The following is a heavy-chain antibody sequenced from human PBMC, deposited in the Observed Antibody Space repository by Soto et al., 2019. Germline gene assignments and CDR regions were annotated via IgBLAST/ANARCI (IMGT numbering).Heavy chain of an antibody. CDR1: GYTFTSYG. CDR2: ISAYNGNT. D-gene: IGHD3-22*01. V-gene: IGHV1-18*01. J-gene: IGHJ4*02. CDR3: ARGDYYDSSGSLDY. Sequence: ASVKVSCKASGYTFTSYGISWVRQAPGQGLEWMGWISAYNGNTNYAQKLQGRVTMTTDTSTSTAYMELRSLRPDDTAVYYCARGDYYDSSGSLDYWGQGTLVTVSS.